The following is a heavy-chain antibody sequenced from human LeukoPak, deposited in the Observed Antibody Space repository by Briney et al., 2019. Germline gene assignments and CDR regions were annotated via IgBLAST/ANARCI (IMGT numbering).Heavy chain of an antibody. CDR2: IYTTGST. D-gene: IGHD3-22*01. CDR1: GGSISSYY. Sequence: PSETLSLTCTVSGGSISSYYWTWIRQPAGKGLEWIGRIYTTGSTNYNPSLKSRVTMSVDTSKNQFSLKLSSVTAADTAVYYCARDTGTHYYDSSGYYGSDAFDIWGQGTMVTVSS. CDR3: ARDTGTHYYDSSGYYGSDAFDI. J-gene: IGHJ3*02. V-gene: IGHV4-4*07.